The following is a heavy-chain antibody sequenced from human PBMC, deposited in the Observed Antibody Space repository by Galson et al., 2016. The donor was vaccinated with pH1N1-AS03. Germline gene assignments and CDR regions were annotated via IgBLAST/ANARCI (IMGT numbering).Heavy chain of an antibody. Sequence: CAISGDSVSSDSAAWNWIRQSPSRGLEWLGRTYYRSRWYNDYAPSLSSRVSFTADTSKNQFSPHLTSVTPEDSATYFCVRDFYGDVFGYWGQGTLVTVSS. V-gene: IGHV6-1*01. D-gene: IGHD4-17*01. J-gene: IGHJ4*02. CDR3: VRDFYGDVFGY. CDR2: TYYRSRWYN. CDR1: GDSVSSDSAA.